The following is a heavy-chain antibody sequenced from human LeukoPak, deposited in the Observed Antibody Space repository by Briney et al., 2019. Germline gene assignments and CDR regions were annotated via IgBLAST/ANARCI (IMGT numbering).Heavy chain of an antibody. V-gene: IGHV3-21*01. D-gene: IGHD3-10*01. CDR2: ISSSSSYI. Sequence: GGSLRLSCAASGFTFSSYSMSWVRQAPGKGLEWVSSISSSSSYIYYADSVKGRFTISRDNAKNSLYLQMNSLRAEDTAVYYCAREGMVRGVVHYWGQGTLVTVSS. CDR1: GFTFSSYS. J-gene: IGHJ4*02. CDR3: AREGMVRGVVHY.